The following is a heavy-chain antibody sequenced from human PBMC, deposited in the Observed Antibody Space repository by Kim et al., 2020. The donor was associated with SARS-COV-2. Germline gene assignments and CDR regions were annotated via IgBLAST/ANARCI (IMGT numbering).Heavy chain of an antibody. J-gene: IGHJ6*02. CDR3: ARDTIVVVPAARDYYYYYGMDV. V-gene: IGHV4-61*01. Sequence: SETLSLTCTVSGGSVSSGSYYWSWIRQPPGKGLEWIGYIYYSGSTNYNPSLKSRVTISVDTSKNQFSLKLSSVTAADTAVYYCARDTIVVVPAARDYYYYYGMDVWGQGTTVTVSS. D-gene: IGHD2-2*01. CDR1: GGSVSSGSYY. CDR2: IYYSGST.